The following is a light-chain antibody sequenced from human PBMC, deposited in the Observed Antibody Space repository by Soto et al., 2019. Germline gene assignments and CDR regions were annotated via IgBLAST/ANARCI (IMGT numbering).Light chain of an antibody. CDR1: QGLLHSNGYNY. CDR2: LRS. J-gene: IGKJ4*01. V-gene: IGKV2-28*01. CDR3: MQALQTPLT. Sequence: DIVMTQSPLSLPVTPGEPASISCRSSQGLLHSNGYNYLDWYLQKPGQTPQLLIYLRSNRASGVPDRFSGSGSGADFTLKISRVEAEDVGVYYCMQALQTPLTFGGGTKVEIK.